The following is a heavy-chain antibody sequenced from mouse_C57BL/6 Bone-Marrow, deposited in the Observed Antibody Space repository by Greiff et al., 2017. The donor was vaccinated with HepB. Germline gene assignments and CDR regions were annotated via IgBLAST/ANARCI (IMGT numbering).Heavy chain of an antibody. Sequence: QVQLQQPGAELVKPGASVKLSCKASGYTFTSYWMHWVKQRPGQGLEWIGMIHPNSGSTNYNEKFKSKATLTVDKSSSTAYMQLSSLTSEDSAVYYCARSHHDYGTLYWYFDVWGTGTTVTVSS. D-gene: IGHD1-2*01. CDR3: ARSHHDYGTLYWYFDV. CDR2: IHPNSGST. J-gene: IGHJ1*03. V-gene: IGHV1-64*01. CDR1: GYTFTSYW.